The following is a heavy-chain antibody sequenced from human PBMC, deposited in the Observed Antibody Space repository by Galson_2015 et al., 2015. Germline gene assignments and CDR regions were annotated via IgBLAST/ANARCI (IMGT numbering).Heavy chain of an antibody. D-gene: IGHD2-2*02. CDR3: ATGGYCSSASCYNFFDY. J-gene: IGHJ4*02. Sequence: QSGAEVKKPGESLEISCKGSGYSFTTYWIGWVRQVPGKGLEWMGIIYPGDSDTRYGPSFQGQVTISADKSISITYLQWRSLKASDTAMYYCATGGYCSSASCYNFFDYWGQGTPVTVSS. CDR1: GYSFTTYW. V-gene: IGHV5-51*03. CDR2: IYPGDSDT.